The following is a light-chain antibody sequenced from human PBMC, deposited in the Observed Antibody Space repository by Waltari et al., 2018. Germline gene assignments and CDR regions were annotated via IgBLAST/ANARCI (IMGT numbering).Light chain of an antibody. J-gene: IGKJ1*01. CDR2: GAS. CDR1: QRINSN. V-gene: IGKV3-15*01. Sequence: EIVMTQSPATLSVSPGERATLSCRASQRINSNLAWYQQKPGQAPRLLIYGASTRATGIPARFAGTGSGTEFTLTISSLQSEDFAVYYCQQYNNWPRMFGQGTKVEIK. CDR3: QQYNNWPRM.